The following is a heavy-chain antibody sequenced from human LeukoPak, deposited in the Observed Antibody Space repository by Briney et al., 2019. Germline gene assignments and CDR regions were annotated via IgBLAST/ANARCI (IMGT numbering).Heavy chain of an antibody. Sequence: ASVKVSCKASGYTFTSYYMHWVRQAPGQGLEWMGIINPSGGSTSYAQKFQGRVTMTRDMSTSTVYMELRSLKSEDTAVYYCARDNSVGDIAWWFDPWGQGTLVTVSS. D-gene: IGHD3-10*01. V-gene: IGHV1-46*01. CDR1: GYTFTSYY. J-gene: IGHJ5*02. CDR3: ARDNSVGDIAWWFDP. CDR2: INPSGGST.